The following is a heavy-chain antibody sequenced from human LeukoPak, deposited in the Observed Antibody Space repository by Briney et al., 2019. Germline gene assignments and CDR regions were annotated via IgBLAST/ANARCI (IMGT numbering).Heavy chain of an antibody. CDR3: IAAAGNLSPNDY. J-gene: IGHJ4*02. Sequence: PGGSLRLSCAASGFTFSSYSMNWVRQASGKGLEWVGRIRSKANSYATAYAASVKGRFTISRDDSKNTAYLQMNSLKTEDTAVYYCIAAAGNLSPNDYWGQGTLVTVSS. CDR1: GFTFSSYS. CDR2: IRSKANSYAT. V-gene: IGHV3-73*01. D-gene: IGHD6-13*01.